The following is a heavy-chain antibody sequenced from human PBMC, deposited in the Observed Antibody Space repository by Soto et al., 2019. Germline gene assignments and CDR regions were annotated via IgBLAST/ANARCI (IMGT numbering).Heavy chain of an antibody. Sequence: PVGSLRLSCVASGFTFSSCEMNWVRQAPGKGLEWVSYITTSGSTKYYADSVKGRFTISRDNAKNSLYLQMNTLRAEDTAVYYCASLSIISSSSDYWGQGTLVTVSS. J-gene: IGHJ4*02. D-gene: IGHD6-6*01. CDR1: GFTFSSCE. V-gene: IGHV3-48*03. CDR3: ASLSIISSSSDY. CDR2: ITTSGSTK.